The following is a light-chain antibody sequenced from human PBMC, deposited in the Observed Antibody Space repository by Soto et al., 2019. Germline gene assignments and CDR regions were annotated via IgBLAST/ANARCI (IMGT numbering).Light chain of an antibody. CDR3: QQYRGKPFT. V-gene: IGKV1-5*01. CDR1: QSIDSW. CDR2: DAS. Sequence: DIQMTQSPSTLSASVGDRVTIACRASQSIDSWLAWYQQKPGKAPKFLIYDASDVESGVPSRFSGSGSGTEFTLTISSLQPDDFATYYCQQYRGKPFTFGQGTKVEIK. J-gene: IGKJ2*01.